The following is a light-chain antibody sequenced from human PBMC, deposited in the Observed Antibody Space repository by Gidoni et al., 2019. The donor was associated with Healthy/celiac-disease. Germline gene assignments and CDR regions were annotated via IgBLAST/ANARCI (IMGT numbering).Light chain of an antibody. V-gene: IGKV3D-15*01. Sequence: DRATLSCRASPSVSSNVACYQQKPGQAPRLLISGASTRATGIPARCSGSGSGTAFTLTISSLQSEAFAVYYCQQYNNWPPITFXQXTRLEIK. CDR1: PSVSSN. CDR2: GAS. J-gene: IGKJ5*01. CDR3: QQYNNWPPIT.